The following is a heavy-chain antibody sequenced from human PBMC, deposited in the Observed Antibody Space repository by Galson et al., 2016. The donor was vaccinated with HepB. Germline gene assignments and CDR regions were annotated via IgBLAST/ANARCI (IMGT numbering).Heavy chain of an antibody. CDR2: NSSSSLYI. D-gene: IGHD3-10*01. CDR3: ARWSRGTGSSLDF. Sequence: SLRLSCAASGLNFSTFTVNWVRPVPGKGLEWVSSNSSSSLYIYYADSLRGRFTVSRDNSKNSLFLQMNSLGAEDTAIYYCARWSRGTGSSLDFWGQGTLVTVSS. J-gene: IGHJ4*02. CDR1: GLNFSTFT. V-gene: IGHV3-21*06.